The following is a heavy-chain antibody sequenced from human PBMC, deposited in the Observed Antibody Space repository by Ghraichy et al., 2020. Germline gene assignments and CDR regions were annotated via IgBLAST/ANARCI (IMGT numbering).Heavy chain of an antibody. V-gene: IGHV3-13*05. D-gene: IGHD2-2*01. CDR3: ARGSKPRGYYYYYGMDV. CDR2: IGTAGDP. Sequence: GSLRLSCAASGFTFSSYDMHWVRQATGKGLEWVSAIGTAGDPYYPGSVKGRFTISRENAKNSLYLQMNSLRAGDTAVYYCARGSKPRGYYYYYGMDVWGQGTTVTVSS. CDR1: GFTFSSYD. J-gene: IGHJ6*02.